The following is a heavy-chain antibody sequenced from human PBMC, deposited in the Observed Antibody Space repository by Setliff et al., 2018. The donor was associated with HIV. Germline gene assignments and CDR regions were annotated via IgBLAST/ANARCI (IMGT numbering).Heavy chain of an antibody. Sequence: GEYLKISCKGSGFTFTDYWIGWVRQMPEKGLEWMGIIYPDDSDTRYSPSFQGQVTLSADKSINTTYLQWSSLKASDTAMYYCATLVGTNGVVWFDPWGQGTLVTVSS. CDR2: IYPDDSDT. D-gene: IGHD1-26*01. V-gene: IGHV5-51*01. CDR3: ATLVGTNGVVWFDP. J-gene: IGHJ5*01. CDR1: GFTFTDYW.